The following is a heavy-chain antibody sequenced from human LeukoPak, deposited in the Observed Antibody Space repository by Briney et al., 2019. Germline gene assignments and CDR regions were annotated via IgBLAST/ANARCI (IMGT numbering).Heavy chain of an antibody. Sequence: SETLSLNCTVSGGSISSGDYYWRWIRQRPGRGLEWIAYIYYSGSTYYNPCLKSRITITVTTTTNKFSLKLSSVTAADTACECVAVLRGYDATNWFDPWGQGTLVTVSS. D-gene: IGHD3-22*01. CDR2: IYYSGST. CDR1: GGSISSGDYY. V-gene: IGHV4-30-4*01. J-gene: IGHJ5*02. CDR3: AVLRGYDATNWFDP.